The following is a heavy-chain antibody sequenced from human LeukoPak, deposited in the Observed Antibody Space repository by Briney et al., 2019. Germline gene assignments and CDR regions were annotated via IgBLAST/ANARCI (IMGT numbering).Heavy chain of an antibody. Sequence: GGSLRLSCAASGFTFSSYGMHWVRQAPGKGLEWVEVISYDGSNKYYADSVKGRFTISRDNSKNTLYLQMNSLRAEDTAVYYCAKSPHYGSGSYAYYYGMDVWGQGTTVTVSS. CDR1: GFTFSSYG. CDR2: ISYDGSNK. D-gene: IGHD3-10*01. V-gene: IGHV3-30*18. CDR3: AKSPHYGSGSYAYYYGMDV. J-gene: IGHJ6*02.